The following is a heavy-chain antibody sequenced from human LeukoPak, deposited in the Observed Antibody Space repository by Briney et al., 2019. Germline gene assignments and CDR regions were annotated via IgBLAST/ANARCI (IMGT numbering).Heavy chain of an antibody. CDR1: GGSISSGSYY. Sequence: SETLSLTCTVSGGSISSGSYYWSWIRQPAGKGLEWIGRIYTSGSTHYNPSLRSRVSMSVDTSKNHFSLNLTSVTAADTAVYYCAKTAKYYYGSETYFFFEEWGQGTLVTVSS. D-gene: IGHD3-10*01. V-gene: IGHV4-61*02. J-gene: IGHJ4*02. CDR3: AKTAKYYYGSETYFFFEE. CDR2: IYTSGST.